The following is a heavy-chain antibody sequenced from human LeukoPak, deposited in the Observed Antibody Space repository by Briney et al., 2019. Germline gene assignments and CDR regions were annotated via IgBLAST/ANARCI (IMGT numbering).Heavy chain of an antibody. CDR3: ARGQENESWFDP. D-gene: IGHD1-1*01. CDR2: INPSGGST. Sequence: ASVKVSCKASGYTFTSYFMHWVRQASGQGLEWMGTINPSGGSTSYAQKFQGRVTMTRDTSTSTVYMELSSLRSEDTAVYYCARGQENESWFDPWGQGTLVTVSS. V-gene: IGHV1-46*01. J-gene: IGHJ5*02. CDR1: GYTFTSYF.